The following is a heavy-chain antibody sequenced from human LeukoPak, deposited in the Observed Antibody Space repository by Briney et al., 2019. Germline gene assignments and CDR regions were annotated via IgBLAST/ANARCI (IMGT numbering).Heavy chain of an antibody. V-gene: IGHV1-18*01. CDR2: ISAYNGNT. CDR3: ARDRKYSSSWSYLYNWFVP. J-gene: IGHJ5*02. Sequence: ASVKVSCKASSYTFTSYGINWVRQAPGQGLEWMGCISAYNGNTNYAQKLQGRVTMTTDTSTSTAYMELRSLRSDDTAVYYCARDRKYSSSWSYLYNWFVPWGQGTLVTVSS. CDR1: SYTFTSYG. D-gene: IGHD6-13*01.